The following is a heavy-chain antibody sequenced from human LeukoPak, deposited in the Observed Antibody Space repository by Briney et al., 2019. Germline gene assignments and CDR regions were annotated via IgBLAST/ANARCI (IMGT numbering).Heavy chain of an antibody. CDR1: GFTFSSYA. Sequence: PGGSLRLSCAASGFTFSSYAMHWVRQAPGKGLEWVAVISYDGTDKYYADSVKGRFTISRDNSKNTLYLEMNSLRDEDTAVYYCARDSLGDPTYYFDYWGQGTLVTVSS. CDR3: ARDSLGDPTYYFDY. V-gene: IGHV3-30*04. D-gene: IGHD3-10*01. J-gene: IGHJ4*02. CDR2: ISYDGTDK.